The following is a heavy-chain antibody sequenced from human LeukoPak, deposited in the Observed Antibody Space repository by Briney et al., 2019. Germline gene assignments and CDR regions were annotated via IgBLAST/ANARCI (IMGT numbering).Heavy chain of an antibody. CDR3: ARDHYGSGSYYDY. CDR1: GFTFSSYA. Sequence: PGGSLRLSCAASGFTFSSYAMHWVRQAPGKGLEYVSAISSNGGSTYYANSVKGRFTISRDNAKNSLYLQMNSLRAEDTAVYYCARDHYGSGSYYDYWGQGTLVTVSS. D-gene: IGHD3-10*01. J-gene: IGHJ4*02. V-gene: IGHV3-64*01. CDR2: ISSNGGST.